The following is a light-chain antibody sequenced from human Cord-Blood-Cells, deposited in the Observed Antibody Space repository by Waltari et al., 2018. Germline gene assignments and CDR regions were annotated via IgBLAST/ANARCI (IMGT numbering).Light chain of an antibody. J-gene: IGLJ2*01. V-gene: IGLV2-11*01. Sequence: QSALTQPRSVSWSPGQSVTISCTVTRSDVGGYIYVSWYQQHPGKAPKLMIYDVSKRPSGVPDRFSGSKSGNTASLTISGLQAEDEADYYCCSYAGSYTVVFGGGTKLTVL. CDR3: CSYAGSYTVV. CDR2: DVS. CDR1: RSDVGGYIY.